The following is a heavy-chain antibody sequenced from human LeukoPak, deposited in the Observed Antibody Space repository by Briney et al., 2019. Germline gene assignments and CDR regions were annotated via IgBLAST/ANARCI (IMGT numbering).Heavy chain of an antibody. D-gene: IGHD1-14*01. V-gene: IGHV1-2*02. Sequence: VASVKVSCKASGYTFTGYYMHWVRQAPGQGLEWMGWINPNSGGTNYAQKFQGRVTMTRDTSISTAYMELSRLRSDDTAVYYCARDPTDLAGGYYFYYMDVWGKGTTVTVSS. J-gene: IGHJ6*03. CDR1: GYTFTGYY. CDR3: ARDPTDLAGGYYFYYMDV. CDR2: INPNSGGT.